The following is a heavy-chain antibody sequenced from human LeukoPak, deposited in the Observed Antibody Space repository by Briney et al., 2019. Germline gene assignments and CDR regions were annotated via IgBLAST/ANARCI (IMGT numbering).Heavy chain of an antibody. V-gene: IGHV3-33*01. CDR2: IWYDGSNK. Sequence: PGRSLRLSCAAPGFTFSSYGMHWVRQAPGKGLEWVAVIWYDGSNKYYADSVKGRFTISRDNSKNTLYLQMNSLRAEDTAVYYCARDREDIVATILDYWGQGTLVTVSS. CDR3: ARDREDIVATILDY. CDR1: GFTFSSYG. J-gene: IGHJ4*02. D-gene: IGHD5-12*01.